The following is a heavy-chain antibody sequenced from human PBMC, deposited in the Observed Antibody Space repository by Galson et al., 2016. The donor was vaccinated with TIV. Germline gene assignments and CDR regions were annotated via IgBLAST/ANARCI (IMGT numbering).Heavy chain of an antibody. CDR2: RGST. Sequence: RGSTYYNPSLKSRVTISIDTSKNQFSLKLSSVTAADTAIYYCARDVTLDYWGQGTLVTVSS. CDR3: ARDVTLDY. J-gene: IGHJ4*02. V-gene: IGHV4-31*02. D-gene: IGHD4-23*01.